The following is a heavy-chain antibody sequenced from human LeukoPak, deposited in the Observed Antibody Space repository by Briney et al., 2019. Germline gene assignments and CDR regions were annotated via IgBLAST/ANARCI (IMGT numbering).Heavy chain of an antibody. J-gene: IGHJ4*02. CDR1: GFTFSNYW. CDR2: INIDGSST. V-gene: IGHV3-74*01. CDR3: AKDMGVDDYAYYFDY. D-gene: IGHD4-17*01. Sequence: GGSLRLSCAASGFTFSNYWIHWVRQAPGKGLVWVSRINIDGSSTNNADSVKGRFTISRDNAKNTLYLQMNSLRAEDTAVYYCAKDMGVDDYAYYFDYWGQGTLVTVSS.